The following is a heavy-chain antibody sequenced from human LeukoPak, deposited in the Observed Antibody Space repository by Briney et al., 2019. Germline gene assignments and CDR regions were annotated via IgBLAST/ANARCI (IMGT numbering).Heavy chain of an antibody. CDR2: ISNNGRST. J-gene: IGHJ1*01. CDR1: GFTFSNHA. Sequence: GGSLRLSCVGSGFTFSNHALHWVRQFPGKRLEYVSAISNNGRSTHYTDSVKGRFTVSRDNSKEPVYLQLGSLRPEDTALYYCARGLSGASDYWGRGTLVTVSS. V-gene: IGHV3-64*02. CDR3: ARGLSGASDY. D-gene: IGHD3-10*01.